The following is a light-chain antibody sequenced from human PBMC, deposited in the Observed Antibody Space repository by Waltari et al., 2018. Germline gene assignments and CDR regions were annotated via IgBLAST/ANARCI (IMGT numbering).Light chain of an antibody. CDR2: SAS. CDR1: QTIITW. V-gene: IGKV1-9*01. CDR3: QQLNSYPLT. Sequence: DIQMTQSPSILSASIGDRVTITCRASQTIITWLAWYQQKPGKAPKLLIYSASTLQSGVPSRFSGSGSGTEFSLTISSLQPEDFATYYCQQLNSYPLTFGGGTKVEIK. J-gene: IGKJ4*01.